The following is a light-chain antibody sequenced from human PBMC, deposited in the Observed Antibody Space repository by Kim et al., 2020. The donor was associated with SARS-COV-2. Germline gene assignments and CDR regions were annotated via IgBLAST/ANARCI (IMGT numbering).Light chain of an antibody. CDR1: SSDVGNYNL. J-gene: IGLJ3*02. V-gene: IGLV2-14*02. CDR2: DVS. Sequence: QSALTQQASVSGSPGQSITISCTGTSSDVGNYNLVSWYQQHPGKAPKLMIYDVSNRPSGISIRFSGSKSGNTASLTISGLQTEDEADYYCSSHTSSSTPWVFGGGTQLTVL. CDR3: SSHTSSSTPWV.